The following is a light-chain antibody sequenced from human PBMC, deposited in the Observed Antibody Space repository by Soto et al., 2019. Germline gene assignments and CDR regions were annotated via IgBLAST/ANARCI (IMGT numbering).Light chain of an antibody. V-gene: IGLV2-14*01. CDR3: SSYTSSSTVV. CDR2: DVS. CDR1: SSDVGGYNY. Sequence: QSALTQPASVSGSPGQSITISCTGPSSDVGGYNYVSWYQQHPGKAPKLMIYDVSNRPSGVSNRFSGSKSGNTASLTISGLQADDEADYYCSSYTSSSTVVFGGGTKLTVL. J-gene: IGLJ2*01.